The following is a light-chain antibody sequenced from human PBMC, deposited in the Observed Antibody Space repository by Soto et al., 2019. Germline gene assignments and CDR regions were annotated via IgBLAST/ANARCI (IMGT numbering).Light chain of an antibody. CDR1: QSVSNDF. CDR2: GAS. Sequence: EIVLTQSPGILSLSPGQRVTLSCRASQSVSNDFLAWYQQKPGQAPRLLTYGASTRATDVPDRFSGSGSGADFTLTISRLEPEDFAVYYCQQYGSSPPRTFGQGTKVEMK. J-gene: IGKJ1*01. V-gene: IGKV3-20*01. CDR3: QQYGSSPPRT.